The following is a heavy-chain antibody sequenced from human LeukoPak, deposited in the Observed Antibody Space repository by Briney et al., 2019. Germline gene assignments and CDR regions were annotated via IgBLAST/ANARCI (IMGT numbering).Heavy chain of an antibody. CDR1: GFIFNYAG. CDR3: AKGHNYYDSAGYYAFDQ. J-gene: IGHJ4*02. CDR2: IRYDGSIE. D-gene: IGHD3-22*01. Sequence: PGGSLRLSCAASGFIFNYAGMHWVRQAPGKGLEWVSFIRYDGSIEYYPDSVKGRFTISRDNSKNTLSLQMNSLRAEDTAVYYCAKGHNYYDSAGYYAFDQWGQGTLVTVSS. V-gene: IGHV3-30*02.